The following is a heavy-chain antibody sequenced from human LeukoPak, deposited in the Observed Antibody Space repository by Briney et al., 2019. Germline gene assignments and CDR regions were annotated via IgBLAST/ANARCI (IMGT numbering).Heavy chain of an antibody. CDR3: ASDPLPYYDILTGAAFDY. CDR2: ISAYNGNT. Sequence: GASVKVSCKASGYTFTSYAMNWVRQAPGQGLEWMGWISAYNGNTNYAQKLQGRVTMTTDTSTSTAYMELRSLRSDDTAVYYCASDPLPYYDILTGAAFDYWGQGTLVTVSS. D-gene: IGHD3-9*01. CDR1: GYTFTSYA. V-gene: IGHV1-18*01. J-gene: IGHJ4*02.